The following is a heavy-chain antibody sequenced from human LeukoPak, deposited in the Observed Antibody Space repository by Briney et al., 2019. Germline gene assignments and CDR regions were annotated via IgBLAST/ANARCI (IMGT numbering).Heavy chain of an antibody. D-gene: IGHD6-19*01. J-gene: IGHJ6*02. CDR2: IYSGGST. CDR3: ARGLAVAGYYYGMDV. V-gene: IGHV3-53*01. CDR1: GFTVSSNY. Sequence: GGSLRLSCAASGFTVSSNYMGWVRQAPGKGLQWVSVIYSGGSTYYADSMKGRFTISRDNSKNTLYLQMNSLRAEDTAVYYCARGLAVAGYYYGMDVWGQGTTVTVSS.